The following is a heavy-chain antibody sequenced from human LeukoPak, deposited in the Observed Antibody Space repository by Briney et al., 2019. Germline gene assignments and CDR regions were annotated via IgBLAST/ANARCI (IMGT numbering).Heavy chain of an antibody. D-gene: IGHD2-2*02. CDR3: ARDQCSSTSCYIFDY. Sequence: SETLSLTCTVSGGSISSHYWSWIRQPPGKGLEWIGYIYYSGSINYNPSLMSRVTISVDTSKNQFSLKLSSVTAADTAVYYCARDQCSSTSCYIFDYWGQGTLVTVSS. J-gene: IGHJ4*02. CDR1: GGSISSHY. CDR2: IYYSGSI. V-gene: IGHV4-59*11.